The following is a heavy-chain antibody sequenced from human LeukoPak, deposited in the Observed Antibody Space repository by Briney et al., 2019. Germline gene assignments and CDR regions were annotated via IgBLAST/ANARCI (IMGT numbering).Heavy chain of an antibody. CDR3: SWIRGALGFYFMDV. V-gene: IGHV3-15*01. D-gene: IGHD3-10*01. J-gene: IGHJ6*03. CDR1: GLTFSDAW. CDR2: ILSKGSGGTT. Sequence: PGGSLRLSCAVSGLTFSDAWMTWVRQAPGKGLEWVGRILSKGSGGTTEYAAPVQGRFTISRDDSKDTVYLEMNSLKTEDTAVYYCSWIRGALGFYFMDVWGKGTTVTISS.